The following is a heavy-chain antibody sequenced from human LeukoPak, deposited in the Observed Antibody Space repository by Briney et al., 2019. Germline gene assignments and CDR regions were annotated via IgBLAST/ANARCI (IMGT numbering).Heavy chain of an antibody. CDR2: IYPGDSDT. CDR1: GYSFTSYW. CDR3: ARAQVGAFDI. Sequence: GESLKISCKGSGYSFTSYWIGWVRLMPGKGLEWMGIIYPGDSDTRHSPSFQGQVTISADKSFTTAYLQWSSLKASDTAMYYCARAQVGAFDIWGQGTMVTVSS. V-gene: IGHV5-51*01. J-gene: IGHJ3*02.